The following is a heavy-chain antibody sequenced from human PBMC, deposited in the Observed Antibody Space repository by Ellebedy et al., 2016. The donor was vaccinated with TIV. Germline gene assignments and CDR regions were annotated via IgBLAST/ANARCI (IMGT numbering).Heavy chain of an antibody. CDR2: IIPIFGTA. J-gene: IGHJ4*02. Sequence: SVKVSCXASGGTFSSYAISWVRQAPGQGLEWMGGIIPIFGTANYAQKFQGRVTITADESTSTAYMELSSLRSEDTAVYYCARGGRVGATPIKLWGQGTLVTVSS. V-gene: IGHV1-69*13. D-gene: IGHD1-26*01. CDR1: GGTFSSYA. CDR3: ARGGRVGATPIKL.